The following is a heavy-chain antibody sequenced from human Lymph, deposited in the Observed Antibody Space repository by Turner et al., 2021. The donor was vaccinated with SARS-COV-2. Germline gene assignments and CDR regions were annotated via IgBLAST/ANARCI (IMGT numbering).Heavy chain of an antibody. J-gene: IGHJ6*02. CDR3: ARVGERFEWSDGYHYYYAMDV. CDR2: IKQDGSEK. V-gene: IGHV3-7*03. CDR1: GLTFSSYW. D-gene: IGHD3-9*01. Sequence: EVQLVESGGGLVQPGGSLRLSCSASGLTFSSYWMSWVRQAPGKGLEWVANIKQDGSEKYYVDSVKGRFTISRDNAKNSLYLQMNSLRADDTAVYFCARVGERFEWSDGYHYYYAMDVWGQGTTVTVSS.